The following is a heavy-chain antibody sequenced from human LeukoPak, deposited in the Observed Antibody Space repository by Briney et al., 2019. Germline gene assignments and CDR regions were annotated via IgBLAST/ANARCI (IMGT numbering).Heavy chain of an antibody. Sequence: GGSLRLSCAASGFTFSSHWMHWVRQTPGKGLVWVSRIESNGNTKMYADSVRGRFTISRDNAKNTLYLQMNSLRAEDTAVYYCAREHRDAGATVDYWGQGTLVTVSS. D-gene: IGHD1-26*01. CDR1: GFTFSSHW. V-gene: IGHV3-74*03. CDR3: AREHRDAGATVDY. J-gene: IGHJ4*02. CDR2: IESNGNTK.